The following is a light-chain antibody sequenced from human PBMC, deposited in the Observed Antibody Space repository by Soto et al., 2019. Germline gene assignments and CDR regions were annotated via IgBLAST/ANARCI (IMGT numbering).Light chain of an antibody. CDR3: NSYTSRSTYV. CDR2: EVS. J-gene: IGLJ1*01. CDR1: SSDVGSYNR. Sequence: QSALTQPPSVSGSPGQSVTISCTGTSSDVGSYNRVSWYQQPPGTAPKLMIYEVSNRPSGVPDRFSGSKSGNTASLTISGLQAEGEADYYFNSYTSRSTYVFGTGTKLTVL. V-gene: IGLV2-18*02.